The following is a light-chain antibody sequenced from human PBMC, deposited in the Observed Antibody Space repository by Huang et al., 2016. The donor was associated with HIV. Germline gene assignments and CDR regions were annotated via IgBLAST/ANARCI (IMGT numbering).Light chain of an antibody. CDR1: QSVGSS. Sequence: EIVLTQSPGTLSLSPGERATLSCRASQSVGSSLAWYQQRPAQAPRLLIYGASSSATGIPDRFSGSGSGTDFTLTISRLEPEDFVVYYCQQYGGSPRTFGQGTKVE. CDR2: GAS. J-gene: IGKJ1*01. CDR3: QQYGGSPRT. V-gene: IGKV3-20*01.